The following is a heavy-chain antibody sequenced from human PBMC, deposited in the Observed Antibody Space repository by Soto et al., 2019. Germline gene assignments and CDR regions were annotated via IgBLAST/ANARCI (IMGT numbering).Heavy chain of an antibody. CDR2: IYHSGTT. D-gene: IGHD3-22*01. J-gene: IGHJ4*02. CDR3: ARQRGYYVDY. V-gene: IGHV4-4*02. CDR1: GGSIRSGNG. Sequence: SETLSLTCAVSGGSIRSGNGWCWVRQPPGKGLEWIGEIYHSGTTNYNPSLKSRVTISVDKSKNQFSLKLTSVTAADTAVYYCARQRGYYVDYWGQGTLVTVSS.